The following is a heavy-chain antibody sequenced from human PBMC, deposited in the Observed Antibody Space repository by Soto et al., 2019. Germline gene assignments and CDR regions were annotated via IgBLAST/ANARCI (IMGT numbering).Heavy chain of an antibody. J-gene: IGHJ4*02. CDR3: ATEKNRIFRD. Sequence: EVQLEVSGGLVVRPGGSLRLSCAGSGFTFDDYTMHWVRQIPGKGLEWVSLITWDGESAFYADSVKGRFTISRDNSRNAVFLQMNGLRIGDSALYYCATEKNRIFRDWGQGTLVTVSS. CDR2: ITWDGESA. V-gene: IGHV3-43*01. CDR1: GFTFDDYT.